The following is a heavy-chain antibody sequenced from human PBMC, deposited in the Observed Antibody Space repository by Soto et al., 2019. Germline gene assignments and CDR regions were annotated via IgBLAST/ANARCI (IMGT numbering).Heavy chain of an antibody. CDR3: AKLEQMELHAIDAFDI. V-gene: IGHV3-30*18. Sequence: QVQLVESGGGVVQPGRSLRLSCAASGFTFSNFGMHWVRQAPGKGLEWVAVISYDGSTNFYADSVKGRFTISRDNSKNTQYLQMNSLRAEDTAVYYCAKLEQMELHAIDAFDIWGQGTMVTVSS. D-gene: IGHD1-1*01. CDR2: ISYDGSTN. J-gene: IGHJ3*02. CDR1: GFTFSNFG.